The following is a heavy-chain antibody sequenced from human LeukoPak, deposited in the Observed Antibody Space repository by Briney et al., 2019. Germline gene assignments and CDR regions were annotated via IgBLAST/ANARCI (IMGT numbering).Heavy chain of an antibody. J-gene: IGHJ3*02. CDR2: ITSSGNR. CDR3: AKGTCIANTCYGNAFDM. CDR1: GFTFSNYA. D-gene: IGHD3-16*01. Sequence: GGSLRLSCAASGFTFSNYAMAWVRQAPGKGLEWVSSITSSGNRYYAASVNGRLTISRDNSKNTLYLQMNSLRAEDTAVYYCAKGTCIANTCYGNAFDMWGQGTMVTVSS. V-gene: IGHV3-23*01.